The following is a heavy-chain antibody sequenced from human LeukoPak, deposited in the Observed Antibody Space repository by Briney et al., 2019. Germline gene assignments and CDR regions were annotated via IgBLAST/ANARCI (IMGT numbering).Heavy chain of an antibody. CDR3: AKVGRSKLLWFGEYDY. D-gene: IGHD3-10*01. J-gene: IGHJ4*02. CDR1: GFTFSSYG. CDR2: ISYDGSDK. V-gene: IGHV3-30*18. Sequence: PGGSLRLSCAASGFTFSSYGMHWVRQAPGKGLEWVAVISYDGSDKYYADSVKGRFTISRDNSKNTLYLQMNSLRAEDTAVYYCAKVGRSKLLWFGEYDYWGQGTLVTVSS.